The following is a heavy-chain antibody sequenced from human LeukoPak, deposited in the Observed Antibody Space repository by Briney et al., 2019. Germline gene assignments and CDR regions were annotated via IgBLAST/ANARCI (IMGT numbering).Heavy chain of an antibody. CDR1: GFTFSSYG. D-gene: IGHD3-9*01. CDR2: ISYDGSNK. Sequence: GGSLRLSCAASGFTFSSYGMHWVPQAPGKGLEWVAVISYDGSNKYYADSVKGRFTISRDNSKNTLYLQMNSLRAEDTAVYYCAKDSTGSIDYWGQGTLVTVSS. V-gene: IGHV3-30*18. J-gene: IGHJ4*02. CDR3: AKDSTGSIDY.